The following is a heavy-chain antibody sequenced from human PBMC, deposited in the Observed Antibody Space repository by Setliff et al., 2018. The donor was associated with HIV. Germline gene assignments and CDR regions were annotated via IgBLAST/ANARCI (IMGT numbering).Heavy chain of an antibody. J-gene: IGHJ5*02. D-gene: IGHD2-8*01. CDR1: GFTFSGSA. Sequence: GGSLRLSCAASGFTFSGSAMHWVRQASGKGLEWVGRIRSKADKYATDYGASAKGRFIISRDDSKKTAYLQMSSLRAEDTAMYYCLLPCTSGWHNWADPWGQGTLVTVSS. CDR2: IRSKADKYAT. V-gene: IGHV3-73*01. CDR3: LLPCTSGWHNWADP.